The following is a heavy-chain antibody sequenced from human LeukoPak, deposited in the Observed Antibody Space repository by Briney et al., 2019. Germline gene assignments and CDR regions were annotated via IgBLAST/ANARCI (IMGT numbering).Heavy chain of an antibody. V-gene: IGHV3-23*01. CDR3: VRKNQDFNAAFDI. CDR2: IRGSGDST. CDR1: GFTFSSYA. Sequence: PGGSLRLSCAASGFTFSSYAMSWVRQVPGKGLEWVSVIRGSGDSTYYADSVEGRFTISRDNSKNTLYLQMNSLRAEDTAVYYCVRKNQDFNAAFDIWGQGTVVTVSS. D-gene: IGHD1-14*01. J-gene: IGHJ3*02.